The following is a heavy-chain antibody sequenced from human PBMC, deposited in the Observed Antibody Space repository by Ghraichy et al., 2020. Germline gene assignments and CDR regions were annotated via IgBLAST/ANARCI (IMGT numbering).Heavy chain of an antibody. CDR1: GGTFSSYA. Sequence: SVKVSCKASGGTFSSYAISWVRQAPGQGLEWMGGIIPIFGTANYAQKFQGRVTITADESTSTAYMELSSLRSEDTAVYYCARQNWNYEDAFDIWGQGTMVTVSS. V-gene: IGHV1-69*13. D-gene: IGHD1-7*01. J-gene: IGHJ3*02. CDR2: IIPIFGTA. CDR3: ARQNWNYEDAFDI.